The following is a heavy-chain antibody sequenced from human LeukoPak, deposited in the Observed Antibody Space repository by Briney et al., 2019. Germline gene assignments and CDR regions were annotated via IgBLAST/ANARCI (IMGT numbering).Heavy chain of an antibody. D-gene: IGHD6-13*01. Sequence: SETLSLTCTVSGSSMRNYFWNWIRQSPGKGLEWIGYFYYSGNTKYNTSLQSRATISVDTSKNQFSLKLSSVTAADTAVYYCASYLAAAGNRAFDIWGQGTMVTVSS. CDR2: FYYSGNT. V-gene: IGHV4-59*01. CDR1: GSSMRNYF. J-gene: IGHJ3*02. CDR3: ASYLAAAGNRAFDI.